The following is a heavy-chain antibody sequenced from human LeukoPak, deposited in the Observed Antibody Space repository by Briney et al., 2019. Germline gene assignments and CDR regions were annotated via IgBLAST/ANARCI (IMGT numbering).Heavy chain of an antibody. CDR3: ARADSSGWYSGDY. CDR2: IWYDGSNK. CDR1: GFTFSSYG. V-gene: IGHV3-33*01. Sequence: GRSLRLSCAASGFTFSSYGMHWVRQAPGKGPEWVAVIWYDGSNKFYADSVKGRFTISRDNSKNTVYLQMNSLRAEDTAVYYCARADSSGWYSGDYWGQGTLATVPS. D-gene: IGHD6-19*01. J-gene: IGHJ4*02.